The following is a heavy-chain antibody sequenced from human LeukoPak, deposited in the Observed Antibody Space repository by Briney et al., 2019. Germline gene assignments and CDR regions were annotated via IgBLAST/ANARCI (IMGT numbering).Heavy chain of an antibody. CDR2: ITKNGDQT. Sequence: PGGSLRLSCVPSGITFSNSALNWVRQAPGKGLEWVATITKNGDQTYYADSAKGRFTISRDNAKNSVSLQMNSLRAEDTAVYYCAKDISGWYGSFAFDIWGQGTMVTVSS. D-gene: IGHD6-19*01. J-gene: IGHJ3*02. CDR1: GITFSNSA. CDR3: AKDISGWYGSFAFDI. V-gene: IGHV3-21*01.